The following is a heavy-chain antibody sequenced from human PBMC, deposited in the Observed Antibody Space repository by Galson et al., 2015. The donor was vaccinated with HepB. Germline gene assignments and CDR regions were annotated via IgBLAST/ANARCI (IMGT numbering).Heavy chain of an antibody. J-gene: IGHJ3*02. CDR2: ISSSSSTI. D-gene: IGHD2-2*01. V-gene: IGHV3-48*02. CDR3: ARYLGRHCSSTSCVFDI. Sequence: SLRLSCAASGFTFSSYSMNWVRQAPGKGLEWVSYISSSSSTIYYADSVKGRFTISRDNAKNSLYLQMNSLRDEDTAVYYCARYLGRHCSSTSCVFDIWGQGTMVTVSS. CDR1: GFTFSSYS.